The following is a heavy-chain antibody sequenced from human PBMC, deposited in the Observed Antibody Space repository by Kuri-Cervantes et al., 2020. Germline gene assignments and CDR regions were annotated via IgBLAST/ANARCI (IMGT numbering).Heavy chain of an antibody. J-gene: IGHJ4*02. CDR2: VNPNSGNT. CDR3: ATRIAAAGPTPFDY. V-gene: IGHV1-8*02. CDR1: GGTFSSYA. Sequence: ASVKVSCKASGGTFSSYAISWVRQATGQGLEWMGWVNPNSGNTGYAQKFQGRVTMTRNTSISTAYMELSSLRSEDTAVYYCATRIAAAGPTPFDYWGQGTLVTVSS. D-gene: IGHD6-13*01.